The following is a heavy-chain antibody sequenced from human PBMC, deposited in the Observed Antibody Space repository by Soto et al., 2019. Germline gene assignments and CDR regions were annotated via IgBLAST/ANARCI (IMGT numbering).Heavy chain of an antibody. CDR1: GYTLTELS. D-gene: IGHD4-4*01. Sequence: ASVKVSCKVSGYTLTELSMHWVRQAPGKGLEWMGGFDPEDGETIYAQKFQGRVTMTEDTSTDTAYMELSSLRSEDTAVYYCATLPSMTTVFPNWFDPWGQGTLVTVSS. V-gene: IGHV1-24*01. CDR3: ATLPSMTTVFPNWFDP. J-gene: IGHJ5*02. CDR2: FDPEDGET.